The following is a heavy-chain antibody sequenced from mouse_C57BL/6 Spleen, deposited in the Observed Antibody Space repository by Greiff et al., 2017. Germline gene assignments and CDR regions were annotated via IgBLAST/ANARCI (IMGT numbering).Heavy chain of an antibody. CDR2: IYPGDGDT. J-gene: IGHJ4*01. CDR3: ARSDPYYRNPYAMDY. Sequence: QVQLQQSGPELVKPGASVKISCKASGYAFSSSWMNWVKQRPGKGLEWIGRIYPGDGDTNYNGKFKGKATLTADESSSTAYMQLSSLTSEDSAVYFCARSDPYYRNPYAMDYWGQGTSVTVSA. D-gene: IGHD2-5*01. V-gene: IGHV1-82*01. CDR1: GYAFSSSW.